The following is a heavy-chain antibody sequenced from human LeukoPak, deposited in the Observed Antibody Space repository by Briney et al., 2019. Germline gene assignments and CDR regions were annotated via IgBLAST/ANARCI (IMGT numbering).Heavy chain of an antibody. CDR3: AKDLHYGSADY. Sequence: PGGSLRLSCAASGFTFSSFWMSWVRQAPGKGLEWVGNIREDGREKYYVDSVKGRFTISRDNAKNSLYLQMNSLRAEDTAVYYCAKDLHYGSADYWGQGTLVTVSS. V-gene: IGHV3-7*01. D-gene: IGHD3-10*01. CDR1: GFTFSSFW. J-gene: IGHJ4*02. CDR2: IREDGREK.